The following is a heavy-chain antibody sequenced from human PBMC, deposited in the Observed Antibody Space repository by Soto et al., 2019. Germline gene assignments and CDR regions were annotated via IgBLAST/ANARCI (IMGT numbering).Heavy chain of an antibody. CDR3: AKYVDQQLVHYYYMDV. V-gene: IGHV3-9*01. Sequence: EVQLVESGGGLVQPGRSLRLSCAASGFTFDDYAMHWVRQAPGKGLEWVSGISWNSGSIGYADSVKGRFTISRDNAKNSLYLQMNSLRAEDTALYYCAKYVDQQLVHYYYMDVCGKGTTVTVSS. CDR2: ISWNSGSI. CDR1: GFTFDDYA. J-gene: IGHJ6*03. D-gene: IGHD6-6*01.